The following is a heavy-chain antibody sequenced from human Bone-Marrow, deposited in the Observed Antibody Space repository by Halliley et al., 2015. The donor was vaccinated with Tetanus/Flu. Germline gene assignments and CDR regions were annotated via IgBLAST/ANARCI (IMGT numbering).Heavy chain of an antibody. CDR2: VYYTGTT. Sequence: TLSLTCTVSGGSLSGFFWNWIRQPPGKGLEWIGSVYYTGTTTYSPSLKSPVTISVDSSKSHFSLKLSSVTAADTAVYYCARGPGLFTGHDHIPGYFDLWGPGTLVTLSP. CDR3: ARGPGLFTGHDHIPGYFDL. CDR1: GGSLSGFF. V-gene: IGHV4-59*01. J-gene: IGHJ2*01. D-gene: IGHD3-9*01.